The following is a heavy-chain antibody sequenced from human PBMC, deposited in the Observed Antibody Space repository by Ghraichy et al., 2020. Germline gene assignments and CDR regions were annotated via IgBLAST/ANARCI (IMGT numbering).Heavy chain of an antibody. Sequence: SETLSLNCSVSGGSISSYYWSWIRQPAGKGLEWIGRIQTSGSTNYNPSLRSRLTMSVDTSKNQFSLKLSSVTAADTAGYYCARDRAVVRGDHDAFDIWGQGTVVNVSS. J-gene: IGHJ3*02. V-gene: IGHV4-4*07. CDR3: ARDRAVVRGDHDAFDI. CDR1: GGSISSYY. CDR2: IQTSGST. D-gene: IGHD3-10*01.